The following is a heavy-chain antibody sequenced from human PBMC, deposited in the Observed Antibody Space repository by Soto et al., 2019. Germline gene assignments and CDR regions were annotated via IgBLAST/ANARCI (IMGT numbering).Heavy chain of an antibody. J-gene: IGHJ6*02. D-gene: IGHD6-25*01. CDR1: GGSISSVGHY. CDR2: IYYSGST. CDR3: ARESGGYDSSTRYGLDV. V-gene: IGHV4-31*03. Sequence: PSETLSLTYSVSGGSISSVGHYWTWIRQQPGKGLEWIGYIYYSGSTDYNPSLKSRVTISVDRSKNQFSLNLSSVTAADTAIYYCARESGGYDSSTRYGLDVWGQGTTVTVSS.